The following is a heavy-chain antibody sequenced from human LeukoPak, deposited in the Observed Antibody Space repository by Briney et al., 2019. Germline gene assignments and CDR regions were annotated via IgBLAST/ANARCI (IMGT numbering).Heavy chain of an antibody. CDR3: ARARGSGTLTNWFDP. J-gene: IGHJ5*02. D-gene: IGHD3-10*01. CDR1: GYTFTDFK. Sequence: ASGKVSCKAAGYTFTDFKMHWVRQAPGQGLEGRGWMDPNSGCTNYAQIFQGRVSMTRDTSISTVYMELHALASDDTAVYFCARARGSGTLTNWFDPWGQGTLVTVSS. CDR2: MDPNSGCT. V-gene: IGHV1-2*02.